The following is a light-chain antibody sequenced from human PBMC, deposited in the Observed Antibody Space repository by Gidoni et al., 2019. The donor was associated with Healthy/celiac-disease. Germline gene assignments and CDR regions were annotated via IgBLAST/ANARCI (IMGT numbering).Light chain of an antibody. V-gene: IGKV3-11*01. J-gene: IGKJ4*01. CDR1: QSVSSY. CDR2: DAS. CDR3: QQRSNWAPLT. Sequence: ESVLTQSPATLSLSPGERATLSCRASQSVSSYLAWYQQKPGPAPRLLIYDASNRATGIPARFSGSGSGTDFTLTISSLEPEDFAFYYCQQRSNWAPLTFGGGTKVEIK.